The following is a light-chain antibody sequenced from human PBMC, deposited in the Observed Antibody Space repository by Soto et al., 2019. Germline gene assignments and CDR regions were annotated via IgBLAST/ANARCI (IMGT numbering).Light chain of an antibody. J-gene: IGKJ1*01. CDR3: VEATLLPHA. CDR1: QSLAHTDGSIY. V-gene: IGKV2-24*01. CDR2: KVS. Sequence: VLTQTPLSSPVARGQPASISCKSSQSLAHTDGSIYLSWLHQRPGQPPRLLIYKVSNRFSGVPDRFSGSGAGTDFTLKISNVEAEDVGIYYCVEATLLPHAFGQGTTLEI.